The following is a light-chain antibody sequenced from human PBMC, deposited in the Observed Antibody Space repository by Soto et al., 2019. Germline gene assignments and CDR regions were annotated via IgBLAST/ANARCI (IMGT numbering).Light chain of an antibody. CDR1: QSVSIN. V-gene: IGKV3-15*01. J-gene: IGKJ2*01. Sequence: EIVMTQSPASLSVSPGERATVSYRASQSVSINLAWYQKKPGQAPRLLLYDASTRAPGIPARFSGSGSGTEFTLTISSLQSEDSAVYYCQQYNKWLFTFGQGTKLEIK. CDR2: DAS. CDR3: QQYNKWLFT.